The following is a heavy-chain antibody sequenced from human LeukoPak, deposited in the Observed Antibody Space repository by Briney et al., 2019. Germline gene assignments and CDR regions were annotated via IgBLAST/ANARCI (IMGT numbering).Heavy chain of an antibody. J-gene: IGHJ4*02. V-gene: IGHV3-23*01. CDR3: AKGDGQQVVRTPFDY. CDR1: GFNFSSYA. CDR2: ISSSGGST. Sequence: PGGSLRLSCAGSGFNFSSYAMNWVRQAPGKGLEWVSVISSSGGSTYYADSVKGRFTISRDNSDNTLFLQMNSLRAEDTAIYYCAKGDGQQVVRTPFDYWGQGTLVTVSS. D-gene: IGHD6-13*01.